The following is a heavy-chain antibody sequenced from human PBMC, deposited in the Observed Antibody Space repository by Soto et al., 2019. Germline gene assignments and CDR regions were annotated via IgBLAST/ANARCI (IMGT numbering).Heavy chain of an antibody. CDR2: IYYSGST. CDR3: ARRSSTIWPYYYYMDV. Sequence: SETLSLTCTVSGGSISSSSYYWGWIRQPPGKGLEWIGSIYYSGSTYYNPSLKSRVTISVDTSKNQFSLKLSSVTAADTAVYYCARRSSTIWPYYYYMDVWXKGTTVTVSS. V-gene: IGHV4-39*01. CDR1: GGSISSSSYY. D-gene: IGHD2-2*01. J-gene: IGHJ6*03.